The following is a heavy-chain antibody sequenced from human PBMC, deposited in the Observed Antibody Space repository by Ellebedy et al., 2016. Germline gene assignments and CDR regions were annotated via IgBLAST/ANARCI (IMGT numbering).Heavy chain of an antibody. Sequence: GGSLRLXXAASGFTFSSYWMSWVRQAPGKGLEWVANIKQDGSEKYYVDSVKGRFTISRDNAKNSLYLQMNSLRAEDTAVYYCARARWELLYYFDYWGQGTLVTVSS. D-gene: IGHD1-26*01. J-gene: IGHJ4*02. CDR2: IKQDGSEK. V-gene: IGHV3-7*01. CDR1: GFTFSSYW. CDR3: ARARWELLYYFDY.